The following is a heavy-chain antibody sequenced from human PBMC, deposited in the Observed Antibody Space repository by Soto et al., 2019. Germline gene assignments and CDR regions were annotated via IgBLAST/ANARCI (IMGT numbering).Heavy chain of an antibody. J-gene: IGHJ4*02. D-gene: IGHD6-19*01. V-gene: IGHV3-23*01. Sequence: GGSLRLSCAASGFTYTTYMTWVRQAPGKGLEWVSAIVGSGDSAYYADSVKGRFTISRDNFKKTLYLQMNGLRVDDTAVYYCAKDGSEQWLEHPDYWGRGTMVTVYS. CDR1: GFTYTTY. CDR3: AKDGSEQWLEHPDY. CDR2: IVGSGDSA.